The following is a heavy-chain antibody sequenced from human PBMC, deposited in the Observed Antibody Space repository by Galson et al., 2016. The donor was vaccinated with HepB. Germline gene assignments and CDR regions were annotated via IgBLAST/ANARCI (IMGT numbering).Heavy chain of an antibody. CDR3: AGEDRSDYYHLDF. CDR2: IYYTGSA. J-gene: IGHJ4*02. V-gene: IGHV4-59*01. CDR1: GGSISTYY. Sequence: ETLSLTCTVSGGSISTYYWSWIRQPPGKGLEWIGYIYYTGSATYNPSLKSRVTISLDTSKNQFSLKLSSVTAADTAVYYCAGEDRSDYYHLDFWGQGTLVTVSS. D-gene: IGHD3-22*01.